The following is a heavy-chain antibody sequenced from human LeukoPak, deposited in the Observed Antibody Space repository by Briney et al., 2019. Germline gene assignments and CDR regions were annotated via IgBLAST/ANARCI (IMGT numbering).Heavy chain of an antibody. J-gene: IGHJ4*02. CDR1: GGSLSSSSYY. CDR2: IYYSGST. D-gene: IGHD2-15*01. CDR3: ARPLSSCSGGSCYGY. V-gene: IGHV4-39*01. Sequence: SETLSLTCTVSGGSLSSSSYYWGWIRQPPGTGLEWIGSIYYSGSTYYNPSLKSRVTISVDTSKNQFSLRLSSVTAADTAVYYCARPLSSCSGGSCYGYWGQGTLVTVSS.